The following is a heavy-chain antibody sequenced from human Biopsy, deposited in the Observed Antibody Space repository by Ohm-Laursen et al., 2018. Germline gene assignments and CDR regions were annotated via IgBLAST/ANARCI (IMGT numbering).Heavy chain of an antibody. Sequence: SDTLSLTCIVSGGSISDSTYHWGWIRQSPGKGLEWIGNIYYSGNTDYSPSLKSRVTISVDTSNNQFSLKRSSVTAADTAVYYCARQVDFWSGYVDYWGQGTLVAVSS. V-gene: IGHV4-39*01. CDR1: GGSISDSTYH. CDR2: IYYSGNT. J-gene: IGHJ4*02. CDR3: ARQVDFWSGYVDY. D-gene: IGHD3-3*01.